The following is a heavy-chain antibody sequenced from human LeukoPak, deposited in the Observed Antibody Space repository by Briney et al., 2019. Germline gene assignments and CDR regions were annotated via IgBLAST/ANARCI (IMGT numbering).Heavy chain of an antibody. J-gene: IGHJ5*02. CDR2: INPNSGGT. D-gene: IGHD2-21*01. CDR3: ARADRLHGGPYLIGP. V-gene: IGHV1-2*02. CDR1: GYSFTDYY. Sequence: ASVKVSCKTSGYSFTDYYMHWVRQAPGQGLEWMGCINPNSGGTSSAQKFQGRVTMTRDPSITPVYMEVSWLTSDDTAIYYCARADRLHGGPYLIGPWGQGTLVTVSS.